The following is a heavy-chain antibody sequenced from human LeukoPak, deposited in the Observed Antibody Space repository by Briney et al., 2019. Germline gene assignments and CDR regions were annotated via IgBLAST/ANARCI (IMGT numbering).Heavy chain of an antibody. CDR1: GFSFSDSV. V-gene: IGHV3-30*04. CDR3: ARSVSGVWLFDY. Sequence: GKSLRLSCVASGFSFSDSVIHWVRQAPGKGLEWVAVISHDVKTTYYADSAKGRFTISRDNSKNRLYLQMSDLRAEDTAVYFCARSVSGVWLFDYWGRGTLVTVSS. J-gene: IGHJ4*02. D-gene: IGHD5/OR15-5a*01. CDR2: ISHDVKTT.